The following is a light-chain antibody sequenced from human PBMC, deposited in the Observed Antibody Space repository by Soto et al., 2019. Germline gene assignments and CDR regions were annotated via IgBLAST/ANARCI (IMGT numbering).Light chain of an antibody. CDR2: KNN. Sequence: QSVLTQPPSASGTPGQRVTISCSGSRPNIGSNYVYWYQQLPGTAPKVLIYKNNQRPSGVPDRLSGSKSGTSASLAISGLRFEDEADYYCAAWDDSLSGLVFGGGTKLTVL. CDR3: AAWDDSLSGLV. V-gene: IGLV1-47*01. J-gene: IGLJ2*01. CDR1: RPNIGSNY.